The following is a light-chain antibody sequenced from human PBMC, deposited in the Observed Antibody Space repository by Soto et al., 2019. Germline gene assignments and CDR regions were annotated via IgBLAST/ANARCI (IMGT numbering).Light chain of an antibody. V-gene: IGLV2-23*02. CDR1: SGDVGGYNL. J-gene: IGLJ1*01. CDR2: EVT. Sequence: QSALTQPASVSGSPGQSITIPCTGTSGDVGGYNLVSWYQQRPGKAPKLMIYEVTERPSGVSNRFSGSKSGNTTSLTISGLQPYDEADYYCCSYAGNSEVFGTGTKVTVL. CDR3: CSYAGNSEV.